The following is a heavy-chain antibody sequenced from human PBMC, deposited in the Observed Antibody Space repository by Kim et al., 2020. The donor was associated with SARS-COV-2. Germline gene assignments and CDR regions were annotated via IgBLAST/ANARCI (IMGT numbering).Heavy chain of an antibody. J-gene: IGHJ6*02. Sequence: ASVKVSCKASGYTFTSYGISWVRQAPGQGLEWMGWISAYNGNTNYAQKLQGRVTMTTDTSTSTAYMELRSLRSDDTAVYYCARDNVNYYGSGRLGHSWYYYYGMDVWGQGTTVTVSS. V-gene: IGHV1-18*01. D-gene: IGHD3-10*01. CDR1: GYTFTSYG. CDR2: ISAYNGNT. CDR3: ARDNVNYYGSGRLGHSWYYYYGMDV.